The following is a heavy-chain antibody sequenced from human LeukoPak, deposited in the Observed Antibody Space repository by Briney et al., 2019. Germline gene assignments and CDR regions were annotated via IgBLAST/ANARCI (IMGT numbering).Heavy chain of an antibody. Sequence: PGGSLGLSCAASGFTFSSYAMSWVRQAPGKGLEWVSAISGSGGSTYYADSVKGRFTISRDNSKNTLYLQMNSLRAEDTAVYYCAKDAIGPYYDFWSGYSGQGTPLLAFDIWGQGTMVTVSS. J-gene: IGHJ3*02. V-gene: IGHV3-23*01. CDR3: AKDAIGPYYDFWSGYSGQGTPLLAFDI. D-gene: IGHD3-3*01. CDR1: GFTFSSYA. CDR2: ISGSGGST.